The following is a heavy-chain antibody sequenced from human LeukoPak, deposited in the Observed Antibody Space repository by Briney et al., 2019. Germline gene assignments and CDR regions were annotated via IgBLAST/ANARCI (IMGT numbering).Heavy chain of an antibody. Sequence: QPGGSLRLSCAASGFTFSSYGVHWVRQAPGKGLEWVAFIRYDRGNRYYSDSVKGRFTISRDNSKDTLCLQMNSLRAEDTAVYYCARASGWSYYYYYYMDVWGKGTTVTVSS. CDR3: ARASGWSYYYYYYMDV. V-gene: IGHV3-30*02. CDR2: IRYDRGNR. J-gene: IGHJ6*03. CDR1: GFTFSSYG. D-gene: IGHD6-19*01.